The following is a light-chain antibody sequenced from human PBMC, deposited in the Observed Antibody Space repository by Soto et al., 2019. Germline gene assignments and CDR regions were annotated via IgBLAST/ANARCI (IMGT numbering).Light chain of an antibody. Sequence: DIQLTQSPSFLSASVGDRVTITCRASHGIGSYLAWYQQRPGKAPKLLIYAASTLQSGVPSRFSGSGAGTEFTLTISSLQPEDFATFYCQQLNSYPLTFGQGTKLEIK. CDR1: HGIGSY. V-gene: IGKV1-9*01. CDR3: QQLNSYPLT. J-gene: IGKJ2*01. CDR2: AAS.